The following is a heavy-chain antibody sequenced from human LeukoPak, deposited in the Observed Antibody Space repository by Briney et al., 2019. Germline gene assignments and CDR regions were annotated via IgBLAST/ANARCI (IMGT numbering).Heavy chain of an antibody. CDR1: EFTLRSYS. CDR2: ISTSSTYI. D-gene: IGHD1-26*01. CDR3: ARDASGSSIGLIDF. J-gene: IGHJ4*02. V-gene: IGHV3-21*01. Sequence: GGSLRLSCVASEFTLRSYSMNWVRQAPGKGLEWVSYISTSSTYIYYADSVMGRFTISRDNAKNSLYLHMSSLRAEDTAVYYCARDASGSSIGLIDFWGQGTLVTVSS.